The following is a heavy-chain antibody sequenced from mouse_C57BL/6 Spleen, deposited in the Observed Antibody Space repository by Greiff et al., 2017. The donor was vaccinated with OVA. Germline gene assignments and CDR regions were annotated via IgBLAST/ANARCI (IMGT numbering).Heavy chain of an antibody. CDR1: YTFTDYYM. CDR3: SGGDP. Sequence: VQLQQSGPELVKPGASVKMSCKASGYTFTDYYMHWVKQKPGKGLEWIGEIYPGSGNTYYNEKFKGKATLTADTSSSTAYMQLSSLTSEDSAVYFCASGGDPWGQGTSVTVSS. V-gene: IGHV1-83*01. D-gene: IGHD2-13*01. J-gene: IGHJ4*01. CDR2: YPGSGNTY.